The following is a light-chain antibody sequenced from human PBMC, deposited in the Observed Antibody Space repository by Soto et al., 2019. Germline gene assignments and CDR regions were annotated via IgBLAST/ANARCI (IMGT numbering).Light chain of an antibody. CDR1: QSVSSN. J-gene: IGKJ5*01. CDR3: QQYNNWPPIT. CDR2: GAS. Sequence: EIVMTQAPATLSVSPGERATLSCRASQSVSSNLAWYHQNPGQAPRLLIYGASTRATVIPARFSGSGSGTEFTLTISSLQSEDFAVYYCQQYNNWPPITFGQGTRLEIK. V-gene: IGKV3-15*01.